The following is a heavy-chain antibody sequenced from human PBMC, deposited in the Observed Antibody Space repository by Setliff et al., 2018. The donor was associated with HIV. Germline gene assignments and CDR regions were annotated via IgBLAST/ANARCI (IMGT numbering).Heavy chain of an antibody. Sequence: GGSLRLSCAASGFTFEDYGMSWVRQVPGKGLEWVSGISWSGGGTGYADSVKGRFTISRDNAKNSLYLQMNSLRAEDTAVYYCARDDSNYRQHGMDVWGQGTTVTV. J-gene: IGHJ6*02. CDR3: ARDDSNYRQHGMDV. CDR1: GFTFEDYG. D-gene: IGHD4-4*01. CDR2: ISWSGGGT. V-gene: IGHV3-20*04.